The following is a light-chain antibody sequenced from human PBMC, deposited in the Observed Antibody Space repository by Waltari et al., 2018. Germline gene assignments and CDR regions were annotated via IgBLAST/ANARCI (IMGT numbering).Light chain of an antibody. Sequence: QSALTQPAYVSGSPGQSLTISCTGTRSDVGGDNFVTWYQQPPGTAPKLMIYDVSHRPSGVSNRLSGSKAGNTASLTISGLHAQDEADYYCSSYTSSSTLLFGGGTKLTVL. V-gene: IGLV2-14*01. CDR3: SSYTSSSTLL. CDR1: RSDVGGDNF. J-gene: IGLJ3*02. CDR2: DVS.